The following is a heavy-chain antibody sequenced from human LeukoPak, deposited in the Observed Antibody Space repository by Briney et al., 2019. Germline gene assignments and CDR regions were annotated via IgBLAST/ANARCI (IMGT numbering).Heavy chain of an antibody. V-gene: IGHV4-59*01. Sequence: SETLYLTCTVSGGSISSYYWSWIRQPPGKGLEWIGYIYYSGSTNYNPSLKSRVTISVDTSKNQFSLKLSSVTAADTAVYYCARARYYYGSAEYWGQGTLVTVSS. CDR2: IYYSGST. J-gene: IGHJ4*02. D-gene: IGHD3-10*01. CDR1: GGSISSYY. CDR3: ARARYYYGSAEY.